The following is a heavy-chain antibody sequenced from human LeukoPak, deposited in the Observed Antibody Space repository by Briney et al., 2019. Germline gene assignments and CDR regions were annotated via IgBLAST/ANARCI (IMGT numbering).Heavy chain of an antibody. Sequence: SVKVSRKASGGTFSSYAISWVRQAPGQGLEWMGGIIPIFGTANYAQKFQGRVTITADESTSTAYMELSSLRSEDTAVYYCARGEQPITMVRGVKYYYGMDVWGQGTTVTVSS. J-gene: IGHJ6*02. CDR3: ARGEQPITMVRGVKYYYGMDV. CDR1: GGTFSSYA. CDR2: IIPIFGTA. V-gene: IGHV1-69*13. D-gene: IGHD3-10*01.